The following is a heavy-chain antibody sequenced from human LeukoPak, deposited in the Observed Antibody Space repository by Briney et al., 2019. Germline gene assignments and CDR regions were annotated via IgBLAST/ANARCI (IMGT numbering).Heavy chain of an antibody. J-gene: IGHJ6*02. CDR3: ARRPVQLYYYYGMDV. D-gene: IGHD1-1*01. CDR2: IIPIFGTA. Sequence: SVKVSCKASGGTFSSYAISWVRQAPGQGLEWMGGIIPIFGTANYAQKFQGRVTMTRDTSTSTVYMELSSLRSEDTAVYYCARRPVQLYYYYGMDVWGQGTTVTVSS. V-gene: IGHV1-69*05. CDR1: GGTFSSYA.